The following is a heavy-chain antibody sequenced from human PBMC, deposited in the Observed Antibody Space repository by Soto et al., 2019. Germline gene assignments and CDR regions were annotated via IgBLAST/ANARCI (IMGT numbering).Heavy chain of an antibody. V-gene: IGHV4-59*01. CDR3: ARDRGRGYSYGYGWFDP. D-gene: IGHD5-18*01. Sequence: LETLSLTCTVSGGSISSYYWSWIRQPPGKGLEWIGYIYYSGSTNYNPSLKSRVTISVDTSKDQFSLKLSSVTAADTAVYYCARDRGRGYSYGYGWFDPWGQGTLVTVSS. J-gene: IGHJ5*02. CDR1: GGSISSYY. CDR2: IYYSGST.